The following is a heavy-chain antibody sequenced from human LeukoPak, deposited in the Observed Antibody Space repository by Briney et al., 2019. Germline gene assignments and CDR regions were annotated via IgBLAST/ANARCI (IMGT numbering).Heavy chain of an antibody. CDR3: ARDLISPAYYYDSSGYSFDY. Sequence: VASVKVSCKASGYTFTSYGINWVRQAPGQGLEWMGWISGYNGNTNYAQKLQGRVTMTTDTSTSTAYMELRSLRSDDTAVYYCARDLISPAYYYDSSGYSFDYWGQGTLVTVSS. D-gene: IGHD3-22*01. CDR2: ISGYNGNT. V-gene: IGHV1-18*01. J-gene: IGHJ4*02. CDR1: GYTFTSYG.